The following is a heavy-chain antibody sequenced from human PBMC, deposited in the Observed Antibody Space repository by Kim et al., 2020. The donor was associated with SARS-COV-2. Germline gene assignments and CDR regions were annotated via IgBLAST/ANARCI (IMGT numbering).Heavy chain of an antibody. CDR1: GFTFDDYA. CDR3: ATKRGGSGSYWAGGMDV. J-gene: IGHJ6*02. D-gene: IGHD3-10*01. V-gene: IGHV3-9*01. CDR2: ISWNSGSI. Sequence: GGSLRLSCAASGFTFDDYAMHWVRQAPGKGLEWVSGISWNSGSIGYADSVKGRFTISRDNAKNSLYLQMNSLRAEDTALYYCATKRGGSGSYWAGGMDVWGQGTTDTVYS.